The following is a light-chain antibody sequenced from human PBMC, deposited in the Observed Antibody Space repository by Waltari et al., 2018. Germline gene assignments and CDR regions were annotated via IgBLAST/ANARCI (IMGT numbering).Light chain of an antibody. V-gene: IGKV3-20*01. J-gene: IGKJ2*01. Sequence: EIVLTQSPGTLSLSPGERATLSCRASQSVRNNYLAWYQQKPGQAPRPLIFGASSSATGISDRFSGSGSGTDFTLTISRLEHEDFAVYYCQQYGSSPYTFGQGTKLEIK. CDR3: QQYGSSPYT. CDR1: QSVRNNY. CDR2: GAS.